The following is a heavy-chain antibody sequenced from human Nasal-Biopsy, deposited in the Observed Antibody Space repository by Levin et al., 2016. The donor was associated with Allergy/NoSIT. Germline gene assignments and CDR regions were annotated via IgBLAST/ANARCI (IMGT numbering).Heavy chain of an antibody. Sequence: GGSLRLSCAASGWMFPNYPMHWVRQAPGKGLEWVAAISPDSSDTLVADSVKGRFSVSRDNSRRILFLHMNTVTVVDTATYYCAKNFRNSGYHNYYAMDVWGRGTTVTVSS. CDR2: ISPDSSDT. D-gene: IGHD3-22*01. J-gene: IGHJ6*02. CDR1: GWMFPNYP. V-gene: IGHV3-30-3*02. CDR3: AKNFRNSGYHNYYAMDV.